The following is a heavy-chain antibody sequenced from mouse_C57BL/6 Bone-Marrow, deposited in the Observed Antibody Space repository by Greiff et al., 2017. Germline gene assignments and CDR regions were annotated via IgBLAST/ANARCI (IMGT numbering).Heavy chain of an antibody. CDR2: IDPSDSYT. J-gene: IGHJ4*01. D-gene: IGHD3-2*02. CDR1: GYTFTSYW. Sequence: QVQLQQPGAELVMPGASVKLSCKASGYTFTSYWMHWVKLRPGQGLEWIGEIDPSDSYTNYNQKFKGKSTLTVDKSSSTAYMQLSSLTSEDSAVYYCARYSSGYCAMDYWGQGTSVTVSS. V-gene: IGHV1-69*01. CDR3: ARYSSGYCAMDY.